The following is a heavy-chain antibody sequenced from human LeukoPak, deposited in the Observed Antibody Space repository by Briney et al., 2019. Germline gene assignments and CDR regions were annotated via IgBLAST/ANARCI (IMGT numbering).Heavy chain of an antibody. CDR1: GSTFSTYW. CDR3: ARLLGWYFDL. Sequence: PGGSLRLSCAASGSTFSTYWMSWVRQAPGKGLEWVANIKQDGSEKYYLDSVKGRFTISRDNAKNSLYLQMNSLRAEDTSVYYCARLLGWYFDLWGRGTLVTVSS. J-gene: IGHJ2*01. V-gene: IGHV3-7*01. CDR2: IKQDGSEK.